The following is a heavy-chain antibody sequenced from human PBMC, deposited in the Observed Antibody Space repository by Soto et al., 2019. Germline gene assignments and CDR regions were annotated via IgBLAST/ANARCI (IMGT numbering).Heavy chain of an antibody. CDR3: ASKTIDDFDY. J-gene: IGHJ4*02. CDR2: IRNDGSVQ. Sequence: PGGSLGLSCASSGVTFRGYDMHWVRQAPGKGLEWVAVIRNDGSVQNYADSVKGRFTITRDNSKNTLSLEMNSLRAEDTAVYYCASKTIDDFDYWGQGTPVTVS. D-gene: IGHD3-3*01. V-gene: IGHV3-33*03. CDR1: GVTFRGYD.